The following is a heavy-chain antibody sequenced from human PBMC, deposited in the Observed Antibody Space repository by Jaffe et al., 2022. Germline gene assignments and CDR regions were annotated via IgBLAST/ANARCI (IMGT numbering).Heavy chain of an antibody. CDR3: ARHHASGSYSPPSVEY. Sequence: QVQLQESGPGLVKPSETLSLTCAVSGYSISSSYCWGWIRQPPGKGLEWIGSIYHNESTYYNPSLKSRVTMSVDTSKNQFSLKLSSVTAADTAVYYCARHHASGSYSPPSVEYWGQGTLVTVSS. D-gene: IGHD3-10*01. V-gene: IGHV4-38-2*01. CDR2: IYHNEST. J-gene: IGHJ4*02. CDR1: GYSISSSYC.